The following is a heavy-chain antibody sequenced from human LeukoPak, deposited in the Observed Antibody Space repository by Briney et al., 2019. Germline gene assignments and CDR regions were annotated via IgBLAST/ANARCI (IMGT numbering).Heavy chain of an antibody. D-gene: IGHD7-27*01. Sequence: GGSLRLSCAASGFIFSTYSMNWVRQAPGKGLEWVSSLSRTSRTPTYGYYADSVKGRFTISRDNDKNELYLQMNSLRAEDTAVYYCTRPSADDWGSNDYWGQGTLVTVSS. CDR3: TRPSADDWGSNDY. V-gene: IGHV3-21*01. CDR1: GFIFSTYS. CDR2: LSRTSRTPTYG. J-gene: IGHJ4*02.